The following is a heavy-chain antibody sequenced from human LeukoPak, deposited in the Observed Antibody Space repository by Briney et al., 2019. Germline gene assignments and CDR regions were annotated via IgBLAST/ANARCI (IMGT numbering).Heavy chain of an antibody. CDR1: GGSISTYY. D-gene: IGHD2-2*01. V-gene: IGHV4-59*08. Sequence: PSETLSLTCTVSGGSISTYYWSWIRQPPGKGLEWIGYIYYSGSTNYNPSLKSRVTISVDTSKNQFSLKLSSATAADTAVYYCAGQAAANSIDYWGQGTLVTVSS. CDR2: IYYSGST. CDR3: AGQAAANSIDY. J-gene: IGHJ4*02.